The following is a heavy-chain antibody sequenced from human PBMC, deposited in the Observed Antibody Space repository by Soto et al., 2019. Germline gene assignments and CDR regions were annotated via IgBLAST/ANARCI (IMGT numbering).Heavy chain of an antibody. J-gene: IGHJ4*02. V-gene: IGHV3-23*01. D-gene: IGHD6-13*01. CDR3: AKRGIASGDPIDY. CDR1: GFTFSSHA. CDR2: ITNSGGST. Sequence: EVQLFESGGGLVQPGGSLRLSCAASGFTFSSHAMSWVRQTPGKGLEWVSAITNSGGSTYYAYSVKGRFTISRDNSKNTLYLQMNSLIAEDTSVCYCAKRGIASGDPIDYWGPRSLVTFSS.